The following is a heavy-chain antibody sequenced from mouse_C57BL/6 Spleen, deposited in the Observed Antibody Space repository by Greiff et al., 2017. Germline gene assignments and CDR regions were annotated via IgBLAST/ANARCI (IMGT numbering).Heavy chain of an antibody. V-gene: IGHV1-82*01. CDR1: GYAFSSSW. CDR2: IYPGDGDT. J-gene: IGHJ4*01. CDR3: ARKGDSLYAMDY. D-gene: IGHD3-3*01. Sequence: VQLQQSGPELVKPGASVKISCKASGYAFSSSWMNWVKQRPGKGLEWIGRIYPGDGDTNYNGKFTGKATLTADKSSSTAYMQLSSLTSEDSAVYFCARKGDSLYAMDYWGQGTSVTVSS.